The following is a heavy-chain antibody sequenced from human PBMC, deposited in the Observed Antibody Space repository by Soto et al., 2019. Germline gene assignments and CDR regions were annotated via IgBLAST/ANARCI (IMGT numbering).Heavy chain of an antibody. V-gene: IGHV4-59*01. D-gene: IGHD6-25*01. CDR1: GASLSRFF. CDR3: VRIAAAGTT. J-gene: IGHJ4*02. CDR2: FYYSGST. Sequence: QVHLQESGPGLVKPSETLSLTCSVSGASLSRFFWHWIRQPPGKGLEWIASFYYSGSTKYNPSLQSRVTISADTSNNHFSLKMTSVTAADTAVYYCVRIAAAGTTWGQGTLVTVSS.